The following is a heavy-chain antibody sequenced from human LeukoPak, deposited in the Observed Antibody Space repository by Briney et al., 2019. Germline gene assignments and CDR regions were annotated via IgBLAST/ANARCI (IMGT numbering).Heavy chain of an antibody. Sequence: GGSLRLSCAASGFTFSSFWITWVRQAPGKGLEWVANIKQDGSEKYYVDSVKGRFTISRDNAKNSLYLQMNSLRAEDTAVYYCARNRANAFDIWGQGTMVTVS. CDR1: GFTFSSFW. CDR3: ARNRANAFDI. J-gene: IGHJ3*02. V-gene: IGHV3-7*01. CDR2: IKQDGSEK. D-gene: IGHD1-14*01.